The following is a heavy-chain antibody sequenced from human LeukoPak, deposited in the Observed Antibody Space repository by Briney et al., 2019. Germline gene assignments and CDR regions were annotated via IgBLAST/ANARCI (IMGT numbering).Heavy chain of an antibody. CDR2: IYYSGST. V-gene: IGHV4-59*01. CDR3: AAFRDYYGSGSEDY. D-gene: IGHD3-10*01. Sequence: SETLSLTCTVSGGSISSYYWSWIRQPPGKGLEWIGYIYYSGSTNYNPSLKSRVTISVDTSKNQFSLKLSSVTAADTAVYYCAAFRDYYGSGSEDYWGQGTLVTVSS. CDR1: GGSISSYY. J-gene: IGHJ4*02.